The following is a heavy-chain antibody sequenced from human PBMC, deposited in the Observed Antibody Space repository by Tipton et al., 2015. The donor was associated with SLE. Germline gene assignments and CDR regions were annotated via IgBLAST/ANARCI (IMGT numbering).Heavy chain of an antibody. Sequence: TLSLTCSVSTYSISNGHYWAWVRQPPGKGLEWIGTVYHTGNTYYNPSLKSRVTMSVDTSKIQFSLKLNSVTAADTAVYYCAKVRAAAGIPWFDPWGQGTLVTVSS. V-gene: IGHV4-38-2*02. CDR2: VYHTGNT. J-gene: IGHJ5*02. CDR1: TYSISNGHY. D-gene: IGHD6-13*01. CDR3: AKVRAAAGIPWFDP.